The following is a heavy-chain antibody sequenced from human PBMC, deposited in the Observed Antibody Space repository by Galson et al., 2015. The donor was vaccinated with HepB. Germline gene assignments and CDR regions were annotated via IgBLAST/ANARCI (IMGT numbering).Heavy chain of an antibody. V-gene: IGHV1-69*13. D-gene: IGHD1-26*01. Sequence: SVKVSCKASGGTFSSYAISWVRQAPGQGLEWMGGIIPIFGTANYAQKFQGRVTITADESTSTAYMELSSLRSEDTAVYYCARDRGVGATKNYYYGMDVWGQGTTVTVSS. J-gene: IGHJ6*02. CDR1: GGTFSSYA. CDR2: IIPIFGTA. CDR3: ARDRGVGATKNYYYGMDV.